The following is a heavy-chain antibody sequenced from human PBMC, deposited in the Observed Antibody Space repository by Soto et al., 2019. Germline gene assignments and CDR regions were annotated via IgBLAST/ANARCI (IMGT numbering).Heavy chain of an antibody. CDR1: GGSISSGGYY. CDR2: IYYSGRT. D-gene: IGHD4-17*01. Sequence: QVQLQESGPGLVKPSQTLSLTCSVSGGSISSGGYYWSWIRQHPGKGLEWIGYIYYSGRTYYNPSLTSRVTISVDTSKNQFSLKLSSVTAADTAVYYCARDTTVTGRMAFDIWGQGTMVTVSS. V-gene: IGHV4-31*03. J-gene: IGHJ3*02. CDR3: ARDTTVTGRMAFDI.